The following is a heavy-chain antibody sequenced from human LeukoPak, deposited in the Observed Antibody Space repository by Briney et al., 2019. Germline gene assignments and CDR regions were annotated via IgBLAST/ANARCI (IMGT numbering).Heavy chain of an antibody. V-gene: IGHV4-31*03. J-gene: IGHJ3*02. CDR2: IYYSGTT. CDR3: ATFHDPYCSRGSCHEGFEIDI. D-gene: IGHD2-15*01. Sequence: SQTLSLTCTVSGGSINRDGYYWSWIRQHPGKGLEWTGYIYYSGTTYYNPSLKSRGSISIDTSKNQFSLKLSSVTAAYTAVYYYATFHDPYCSRGSCHEGFEIDIWGKGTMVTVSS. CDR1: GGSINRDGYY.